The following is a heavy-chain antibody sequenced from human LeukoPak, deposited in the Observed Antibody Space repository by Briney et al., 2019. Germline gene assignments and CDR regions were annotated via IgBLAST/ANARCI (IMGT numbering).Heavy chain of an antibody. CDR3: ARSLVRRVSGKYYGMDV. J-gene: IGHJ6*02. Sequence: PSETLSLTCTVSGGSIGTNYWSWIRQPPGKKLEWIGYIYYSGSTNYNPSLKSRVTISVDTSKNQFSLKLSSVTAADTAVYYCARSLVRRVSGKYYGMDVWGQGTTVTVSS. CDR2: IYYSGST. CDR1: GGSIGTNY. D-gene: IGHD3-10*01. V-gene: IGHV4-59*01.